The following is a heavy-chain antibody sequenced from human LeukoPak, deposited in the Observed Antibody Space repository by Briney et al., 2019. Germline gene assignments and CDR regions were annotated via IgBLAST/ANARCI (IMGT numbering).Heavy chain of an antibody. Sequence: PGGSLRLSCAASGFTFSSYSMNWVRQAPGKGLEWVAFIRYDGSNKYYADSVKGRFTISRDNSKNTLYLQMNSLRAEDTAVYYCAKLPIALVVVPAANGDAFDIWGQGTMVTVSS. V-gene: IGHV3-30*02. CDR2: IRYDGSNK. CDR1: GFTFSSYS. J-gene: IGHJ3*02. CDR3: AKLPIALVVVPAANGDAFDI. D-gene: IGHD2-2*01.